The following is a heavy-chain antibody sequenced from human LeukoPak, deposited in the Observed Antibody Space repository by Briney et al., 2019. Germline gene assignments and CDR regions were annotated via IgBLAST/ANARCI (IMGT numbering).Heavy chain of an antibody. V-gene: IGHV3-11*04. CDR1: GFTFSDHH. J-gene: IGHJ4*02. CDR3: ARGHCGLDY. CDR2: IHGSGNPI. Sequence: GGSLRLSCVGSGFTFSDHHMSWIRQAPGKGLEWVSYIHGSGNPIYYADSVKGRFTISRDNAKNSLYLQMNSLRAEDTAVYYCARGHCGLDYWGQGTVVTVSS. D-gene: IGHD2-21*01.